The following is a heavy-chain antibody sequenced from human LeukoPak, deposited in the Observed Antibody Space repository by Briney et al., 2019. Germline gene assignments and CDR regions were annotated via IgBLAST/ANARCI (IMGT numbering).Heavy chain of an antibody. CDR3: ARDIRREMAIPFDV. D-gene: IGHD5-24*01. J-gene: IGHJ3*01. Sequence: GGSLRLSCAASGFNVSNNYMHWVRQAPGERLEWVSVTYSSGTTYYADPVKGRFTISRDTSKNTLHLQMNSLRVEDTAVYHCARDIRREMAIPFDVWGQGTLVTVSS. CDR2: TYSSGTT. V-gene: IGHV3-66*01. CDR1: GFNVSNNY.